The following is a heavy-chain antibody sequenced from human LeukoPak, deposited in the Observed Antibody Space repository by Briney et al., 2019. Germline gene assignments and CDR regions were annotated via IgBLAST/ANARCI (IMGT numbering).Heavy chain of an antibody. V-gene: IGHV4-39*01. D-gene: IGHD1-26*01. J-gene: IGHJ4*02. CDR3: ARRMGALDF. CDR1: GRSISNIIYY. Sequence: PSETLSLTCSVYGRSISNIIYYWAWVRLPPGKGLEWIGSIHFSGSTYYNPSLKSRVTISADTSKNQFSLRLNVVTAADTAVYYCARRMGALDFWGQGALVTVSS. CDR2: IHFSGST.